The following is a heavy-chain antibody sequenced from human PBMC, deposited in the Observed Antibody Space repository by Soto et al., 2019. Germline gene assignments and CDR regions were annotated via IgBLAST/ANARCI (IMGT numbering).Heavy chain of an antibody. V-gene: IGHV4-59*01. CDR3: ARGADTIFGVVTWFDP. D-gene: IGHD3-3*01. J-gene: IGHJ5*02. CDR2: IYYSGST. CDR1: GGSISSYY. Sequence: QVQLQESGPGLVKPSETLSLTCTVSGGSISSYYWSWIRQPPGKGLEWIGYIYYSGSTNYNPSLKSRVTISVDTSKNQFSLKLSSVTAADTAVYYCARGADTIFGVVTWFDPWGQGTLVTVSS.